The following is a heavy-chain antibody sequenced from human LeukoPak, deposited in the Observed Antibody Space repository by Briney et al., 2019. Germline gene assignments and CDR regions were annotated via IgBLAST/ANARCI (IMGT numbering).Heavy chain of an antibody. D-gene: IGHD3-10*01. CDR2: IIPIFGTA. CDR1: GGTFSSYA. V-gene: IGHV1-69*05. Sequence: ASVKVSCKASGGTFSSYAISWVRQAPGQGLEWMGGIIPIFGTANYAQKFQGRVTITTDESTSTAYMELRSLRSEDTAVYYCARGANGLITMVRGVTYNWFDPWGRGTLVNVSS. CDR3: ARGANGLITMVRGVTYNWFDP. J-gene: IGHJ5*02.